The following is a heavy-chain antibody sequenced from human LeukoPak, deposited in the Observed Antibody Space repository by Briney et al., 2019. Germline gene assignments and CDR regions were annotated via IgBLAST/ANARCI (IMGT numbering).Heavy chain of an antibody. D-gene: IGHD6-13*01. J-gene: IGHJ4*02. CDR1: GGSISSYY. CDR2: IYYSGST. Sequence: SETLSLTCSVSGGSISSYYWSWIRQPPGKGLEWIGYIYYSGSTNYNPPLKSRVTISVDTSKNQFSLKLSSVTAADTAVYYCARLDVKYSSSWPSLDYWGQGTLVTVSS. V-gene: IGHV4-59*08. CDR3: ARLDVKYSSSWPSLDY.